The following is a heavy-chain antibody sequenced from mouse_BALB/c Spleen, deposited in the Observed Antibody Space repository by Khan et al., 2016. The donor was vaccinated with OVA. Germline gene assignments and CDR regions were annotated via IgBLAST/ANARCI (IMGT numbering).Heavy chain of an antibody. V-gene: IGHV9-1*02. D-gene: IGHD1-1*01. CDR3: ARGLNYYGSEFAY. CDR2: INTNTGES. J-gene: IGHJ3*01. Sequence: QIQLVQSGPELKKPGETVKISCETSGYTFTNYGMNWVKQAPGKGLKWMGWINTNTGESIYADDFKGRFAFSLETSASTAFLHCNNLKNEDMATYYCARGLNYYGSEFAYWGQGTLVTVAA. CDR1: GYTFTNYG.